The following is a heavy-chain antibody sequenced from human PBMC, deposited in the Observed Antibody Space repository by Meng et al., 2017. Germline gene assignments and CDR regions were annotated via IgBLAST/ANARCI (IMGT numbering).Heavy chain of an antibody. D-gene: IGHD5-18*01. CDR3: AGQTNVDTAMPGDWFDP. CDR2: INPSGGST. V-gene: IGHV1-46*01. J-gene: IGHJ5*02. Sequence: ASVKVSCKASGYTFTGYYMHWVRQAPGQGLEWMGIINPSGGSTSYAQKFQGRVTMTRDTSTSTVYMELSSLRSEDTAVYYCAGQTNVDTAMPGDWFDPWGQGTLVTVSS. CDR1: GYTFTGYY.